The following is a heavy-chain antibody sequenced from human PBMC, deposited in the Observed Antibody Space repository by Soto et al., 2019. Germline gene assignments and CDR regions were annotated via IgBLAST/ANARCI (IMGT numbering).Heavy chain of an antibody. J-gene: IGHJ6*02. CDR1: GFTFSSYA. CDR2: ISGSGGST. V-gene: IGHV3-23*01. D-gene: IGHD5-18*01. CDR3: AKEDTYGSYYYGMDV. Sequence: SGGSLRLFCAASGFTFSSYAMSWVRQAPGKGLEWVSAISGSGGSTYYADSVKGRFTISRDNSKNTLYLQMNSLRAEDTAVYYCAKEDTYGSYYYGMDVWGQGTTVTVSS.